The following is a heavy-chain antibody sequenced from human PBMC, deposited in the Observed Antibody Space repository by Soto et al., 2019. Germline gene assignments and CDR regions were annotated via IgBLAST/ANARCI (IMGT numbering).Heavy chain of an antibody. D-gene: IGHD2-15*01. Sequence: SVKVSCKASGGTFSSYTINWVRQAPGQGLEWMGRIIPILGIANYAQKFQGRVTITADKSTSTAYMELSSLRSEDTAVYYCGIPSEPPPVDSGGTSDAFDIWGQGTMVTVSS. CDR2: IIPILGIA. V-gene: IGHV1-69*02. CDR3: GIPSEPPPVDSGGTSDAFDI. CDR1: GGTFSSYT. J-gene: IGHJ3*02.